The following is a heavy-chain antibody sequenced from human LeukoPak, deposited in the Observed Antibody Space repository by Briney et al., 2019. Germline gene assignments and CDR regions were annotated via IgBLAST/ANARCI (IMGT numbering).Heavy chain of an antibody. Sequence: GGSLRLSCATSGFTFSNYGMHWVRQAPGKGLEWVAVVSYEGKSQYYADSVRGRFTISRDNSKNTLYLQMNSLRVEDTAVYYCARRPPYYGSVTSNWFDPWGQGTLVTVS. CDR2: VSYEGKSQ. CDR1: GFTFSNYG. J-gene: IGHJ5*02. V-gene: IGHV3-30*03. D-gene: IGHD3-10*01. CDR3: ARRPPYYGSVTSNWFDP.